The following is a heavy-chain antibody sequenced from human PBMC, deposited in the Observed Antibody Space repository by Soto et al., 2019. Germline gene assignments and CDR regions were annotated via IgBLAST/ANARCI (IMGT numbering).Heavy chain of an antibody. CDR3: ARGRLAADNYFDY. D-gene: IGHD2-21*01. CDR1: CGSIGGGGDS. V-gene: IGHV4-30-2*01. CDR2: IYHSGST. J-gene: IGHJ4*02. Sequence: SSETLSLTCAVSCGSIGGGGDSWSWIRQPPGKGLEWIGYIYHSGSTYYNPSLKSRVTISVDRSKNQFSLKLSSVTAADTAVYYWARGRLAADNYFDYWGQGTLVTVSS.